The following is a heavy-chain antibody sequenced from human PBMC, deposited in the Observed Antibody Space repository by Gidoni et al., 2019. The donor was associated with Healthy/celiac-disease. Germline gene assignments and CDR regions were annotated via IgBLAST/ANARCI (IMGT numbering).Heavy chain of an antibody. D-gene: IGHD3-22*01. V-gene: IGHV4-34*01. CDR2: INHSGST. CDR1: GRFFIVYS. Sequence: QVQLQQFGACLLQPSDTLSLTSAVYGRFFIVYSWSWIRQPPGKGLEWIGEINHSGSTNYNPSLKSRVTISVDTSKNQFSLKLSSVTAADTAVYYCARGLRNYYDSRARGAFDIWGQGTMVTVSS. CDR3: ARGLRNYYDSRARGAFDI. J-gene: IGHJ3*02.